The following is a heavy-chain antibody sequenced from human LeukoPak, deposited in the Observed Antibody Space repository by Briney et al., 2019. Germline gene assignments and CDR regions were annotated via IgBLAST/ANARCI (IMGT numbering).Heavy chain of an antibody. D-gene: IGHD5-18*01. CDR2: INPNSGGT. CDR3: ARDEGRVQLWSFDY. CDR1: GYTFTGYY. V-gene: IGHV1-2*06. Sequence: ASVKVSCKASGYTFTGYYMHWVRQAPGQGLEWMGRINPNSGGTNYAQKFQGRVTMTRDTSISTAYMELSRLRSDGTAVYYCARDEGRVQLWSFDYWGQGTLVTASS. J-gene: IGHJ4*02.